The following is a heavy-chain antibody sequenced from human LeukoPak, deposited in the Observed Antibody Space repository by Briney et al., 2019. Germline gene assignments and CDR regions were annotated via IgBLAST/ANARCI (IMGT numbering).Heavy chain of an antibody. CDR2: INHSGST. D-gene: IGHD6-19*01. J-gene: IGHJ5*02. CDR1: GGSFSGYY. V-gene: IGHV4-34*01. Sequence: SETLSLTCAVYGGSFSGYYWSWIRQPPGKGLEWIGGINHSGSTNYNPSLKSRVTISVDTSKNQFSLKLSSVTAADTAVYYCARQVQWLVGRRFASQNNWFDPWGQGTLVTVSS. CDR3: ARQVQWLVGRRFASQNNWFDP.